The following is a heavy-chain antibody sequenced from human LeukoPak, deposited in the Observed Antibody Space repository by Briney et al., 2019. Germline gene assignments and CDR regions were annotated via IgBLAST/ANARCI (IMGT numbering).Heavy chain of an antibody. CDR1: GGSIRSGDYY. Sequence: PSQTLSLTCTVSGGSIRSGDYYWSWIRQPPGKGLEGIGYSYNSGSTYYNPSLKSRVTISIDTSKNQFSLRLTSVTAADTAVYFCAREVIVSTTSVFDYWGQGILVTVSS. D-gene: IGHD5/OR15-5a*01. V-gene: IGHV4-30-4*01. J-gene: IGHJ4*02. CDR3: AREVIVSTTSVFDY. CDR2: SYNSGST.